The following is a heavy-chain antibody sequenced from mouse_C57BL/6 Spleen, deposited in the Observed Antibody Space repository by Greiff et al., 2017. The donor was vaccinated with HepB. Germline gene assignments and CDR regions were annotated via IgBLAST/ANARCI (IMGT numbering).Heavy chain of an antibody. CDR1: GYTFTSYW. J-gene: IGHJ2*01. V-gene: IGHV1-69*01. D-gene: IGHD3-1*01. Sequence: QVQLQQPGAELVMPGASVKLSCKASGYTFTSYWMHWVKQRPGQGLEWIGEIDPSDSYTNYNQKFKGKSTLTVDKSSSPAYLQLSGLTSADPADDYCASGGGWGQGTTLTVAS. CDR2: IDPSDSYT. CDR3: ASGGG.